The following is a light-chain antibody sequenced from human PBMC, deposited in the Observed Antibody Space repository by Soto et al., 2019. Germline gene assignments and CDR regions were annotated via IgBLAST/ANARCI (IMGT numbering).Light chain of an antibody. CDR3: QQGYSPLLT. Sequence: EIVLTQSPGTLSLSPGERATLSCRASQSVSSTYFAWYQHKPGQAPRLLIYGASSRETGIPDTFSGSGSGTDFTLTLSRLEPEDFAVDYWQQGYSPLLTFGGGTRVEIK. CDR1: QSVSSTY. CDR2: GAS. J-gene: IGKJ4*01. V-gene: IGKV3-20*01.